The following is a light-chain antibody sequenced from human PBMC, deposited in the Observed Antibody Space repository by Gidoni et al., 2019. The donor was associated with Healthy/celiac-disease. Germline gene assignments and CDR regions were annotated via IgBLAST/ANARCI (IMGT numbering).Light chain of an antibody. CDR1: QSVSSY. J-gene: IGKJ4*01. V-gene: IGKV3-11*01. CDR3: QQRSNWPPGPLT. Sequence: EIVLTQSPATLSLSPGERATLSCRASQSVSSYLAWYQQKPGQAPRLLIYDASNRATGIPARFSGSGSGTDFTLTFSSLEPEDFAVYYCQQRSNWPPGPLTFGGGTKVEIK. CDR2: DAS.